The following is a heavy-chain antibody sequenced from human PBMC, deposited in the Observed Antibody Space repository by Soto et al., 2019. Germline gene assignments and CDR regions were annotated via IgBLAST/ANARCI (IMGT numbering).Heavy chain of an antibody. CDR2: ISGSGGRT. J-gene: IGHJ3*01. CDR3: AKDLVVCAITYPYDV. V-gene: IGHV3-23*01. D-gene: IGHD2-8*02. CDR1: GFTFGNYA. Sequence: EEQLLQSGGGLVQPGGSLKISCAASGFTFGNYAMTWVRQAPGKGLEWVSAISGSGGRTFYADSVQGRFSVSRDNSNDMLYLQMNSLRAEDTAVYYCAKDLVVCAITYPYDVWGQGTMVTVSS.